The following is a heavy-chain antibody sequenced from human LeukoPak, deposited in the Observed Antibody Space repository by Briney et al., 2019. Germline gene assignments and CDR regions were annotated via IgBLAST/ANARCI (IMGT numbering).Heavy chain of an antibody. CDR1: GFTFSSYW. V-gene: IGHV3-74*01. J-gene: IGHJ4*02. Sequence: GGSLRLSCAASGFTFSSYWMHWVRQAPGKGLVWVSRINSDGSSTSYADSVKGRFTISRDNAKNTLYLQMNSLRAEDTAVYYCARSWRTSPAGDYWGQGTLVTVSS. D-gene: IGHD3-3*01. CDR2: INSDGSST. CDR3: ARSWRTSPAGDY.